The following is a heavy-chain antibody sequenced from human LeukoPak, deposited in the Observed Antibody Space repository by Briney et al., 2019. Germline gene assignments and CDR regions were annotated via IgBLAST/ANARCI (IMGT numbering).Heavy chain of an antibody. D-gene: IGHD3-10*01. CDR1: GGSFSAFY. Sequence: SETLSLTCGVYGGSFSAFYWTWIRQPPGKGLEWIGEVHHSGTTNYNPSLKSRVTMSVDTSKNQFSLKLRSVSAADTAVYYCARWSGSGTPNPRRDWYDPWGQGTLVTVSS. CDR2: VHHSGTT. CDR3: ARWSGSGTPNPRRDWYDP. J-gene: IGHJ5*02. V-gene: IGHV4-34*01.